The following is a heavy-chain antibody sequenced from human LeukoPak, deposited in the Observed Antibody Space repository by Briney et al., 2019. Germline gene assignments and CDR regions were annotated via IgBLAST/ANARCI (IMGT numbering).Heavy chain of an antibody. D-gene: IGHD6-19*01. CDR1: GFTSSKYW. Sequence: PGGSLRLSCAASGFTSSKYWMLWVRKAPGKGLQSVSRINTDGTVTTYADSVKGRFTVSRDNADNTMILQMNSVRDEDTAVYYCATKQWLAPPPDSWGQGTPVTVSS. CDR3: ATKQWLAPPPDS. V-gene: IGHV3-74*01. CDR2: INTDGTVT. J-gene: IGHJ4*02.